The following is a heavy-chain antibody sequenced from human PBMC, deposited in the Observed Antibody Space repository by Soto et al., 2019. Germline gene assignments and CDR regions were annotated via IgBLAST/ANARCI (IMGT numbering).Heavy chain of an antibody. J-gene: IGHJ5*02. CDR3: ARGTYQYYDSSGVQNRFDP. CDR2: IYHSGNT. V-gene: IGHV4-31*03. CDR1: GGSISSGGFY. D-gene: IGHD3-22*01. Sequence: QVQLQESGPGLVQPSQTLSLTCTVSGGSISSGGFYWSWIRQHPEKGLEWIGWIYHSGNTYYNPSLKSRVTLLEDTSKNQFSLKLTSVTAADTAVYYCARGTYQYYDSSGVQNRFDPCGQGTLVTVSS.